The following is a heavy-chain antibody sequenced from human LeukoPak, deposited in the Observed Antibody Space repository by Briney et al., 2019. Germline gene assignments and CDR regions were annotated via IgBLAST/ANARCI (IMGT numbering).Heavy chain of an antibody. J-gene: IGHJ4*02. V-gene: IGHV3-9*01. CDR1: GFTFDDYA. D-gene: IGHD3-10*01. CDR2: ISWNSGSI. Sequence: GRSLRLSCAASGFTFDDYAMHWVRQAPGKGLEWVSGISWNSGSIGYADSVKGRFTISRDNAKNSLYLQMNSLRAEDTALYYCAKEYGSGSYYWGQGTLVTVSS. CDR3: AKEYGSGSYY.